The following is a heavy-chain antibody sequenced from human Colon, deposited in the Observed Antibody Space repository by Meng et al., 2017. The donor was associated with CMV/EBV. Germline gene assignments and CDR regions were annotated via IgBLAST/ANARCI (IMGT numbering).Heavy chain of an antibody. CDR2: IKQDGSEK. CDR3: ARDRYRYCSSTSRYYYGMDV. D-gene: IGHD2-2*01. V-gene: IGHV3-7*01. Sequence: GGSLRLSCAASGFTFSSYWMSWVRQAPGKGLEWVANIKQDGSEKYYVDSVKGRFTISRDNAKNSLYLQMNSLRAEDTAVYYCARDRYRYCSSTSRYYYGMDVWGQGTTVTVSS. CDR1: GFTFSSYW. J-gene: IGHJ6*02.